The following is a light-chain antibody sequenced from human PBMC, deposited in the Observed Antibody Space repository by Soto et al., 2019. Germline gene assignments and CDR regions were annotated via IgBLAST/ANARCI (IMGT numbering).Light chain of an antibody. CDR3: LQNNSYPWT. CDR2: SAS. J-gene: IGKJ1*01. CDR1: QDVTNN. V-gene: IGKV1-17*01. Sequence: DIQMTQSPSSLSASVGDRVTITCRSSQDVTNNLVWYQQKPGKAPRRLMYSASTLQTGVQSRFSGSGSGTEFSLTTTRLQTEDFATYYCLQNNSYPWTFGQGTRLDIK.